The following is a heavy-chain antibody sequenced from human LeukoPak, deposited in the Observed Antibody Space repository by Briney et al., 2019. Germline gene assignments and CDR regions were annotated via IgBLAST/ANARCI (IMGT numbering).Heavy chain of an antibody. D-gene: IGHD2-15*01. CDR3: ARRSWIAATQYVFDY. Sequence: GGSLRLSCAASGFTFSDYYMSWIRQAPGKGLEWVSYISSSGSTIYYADSVKGRFTISRDNAKNSLYLQMNSLRAEDTAVYYCARRSWIAATQYVFDYWGQGTLVTVSS. J-gene: IGHJ4*02. CDR2: ISSSGSTI. CDR1: GFTFSDYY. V-gene: IGHV3-11*04.